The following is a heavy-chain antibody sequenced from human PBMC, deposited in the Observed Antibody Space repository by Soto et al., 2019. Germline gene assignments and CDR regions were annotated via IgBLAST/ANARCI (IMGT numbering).Heavy chain of an antibody. Sequence: PGESLKISCEGSGYTFTSYWINWVRQMPGKGLEWMGIIYPADSHTRYSPSFQGQVTISADKPIRTAYLQWSRLQAPDTAIYYCARPIVVAGTDFGYYGMDVWGQGTTVTVSS. CDR1: GYTFTSYW. J-gene: IGHJ6*02. D-gene: IGHD6-19*01. V-gene: IGHV5-51*01. CDR3: ARPIVVAGTDFGYYGMDV. CDR2: IYPADSHT.